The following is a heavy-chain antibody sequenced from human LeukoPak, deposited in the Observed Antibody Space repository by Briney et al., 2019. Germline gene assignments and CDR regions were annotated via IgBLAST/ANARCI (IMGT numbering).Heavy chain of an antibody. D-gene: IGHD4-23*01. J-gene: IGHJ4*02. V-gene: IGHV3-30*18. CDR3: AKDLGDYGGNSDLNY. CDR1: GFTFSSYD. Sequence: GSLRLSCAASGFTFSSYDMHWVRQAPGKGLEWVAVISYDGSNKYYTDSVKGRFTISRDNSKNTLYLQMNSLRAEDTAVYYCAKDLGDYGGNSDLNYWGQGTLVTVSS. CDR2: ISYDGSNK.